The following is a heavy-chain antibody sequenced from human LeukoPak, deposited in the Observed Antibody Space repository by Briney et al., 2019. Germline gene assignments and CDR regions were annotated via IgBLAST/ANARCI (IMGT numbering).Heavy chain of an antibody. CDR1: GFTFSTYA. D-gene: IGHD5-12*01. J-gene: IGHJ4*02. CDR3: AREGRGYGIQ. V-gene: IGHV3-23*01. Sequence: GGSLRLSCAASGFTFSTYAMSWVRQAPGKGLEWVSAISGSGGSSTYYADSVKGRFTISRDNAKNSLYLQMNSLRAEDTAVYYCAREGRGYGIQWGQGTLVTVSS. CDR2: ISGSGGSST.